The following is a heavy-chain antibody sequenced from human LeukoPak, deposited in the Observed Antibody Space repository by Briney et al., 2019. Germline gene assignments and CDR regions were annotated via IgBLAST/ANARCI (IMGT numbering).Heavy chain of an antibody. Sequence: GGSLRLSCVASGFTFSSYAVSWFRQAPGKGLEWVSGIGDTGGTTFYADSVKGRFTISRDNSKNTLSLQMNSLRAEDTAVYYCAKDHGAGSYYNHPDYWGQGTLVTVSS. V-gene: IGHV3-23*01. CDR3: AKDHGAGSYYNHPDY. J-gene: IGHJ4*02. D-gene: IGHD3-10*01. CDR1: GFTFSSYA. CDR2: IGDTGGTT.